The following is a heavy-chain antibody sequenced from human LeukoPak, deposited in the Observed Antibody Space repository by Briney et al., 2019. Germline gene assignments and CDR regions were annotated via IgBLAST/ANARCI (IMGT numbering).Heavy chain of an antibody. CDR1: GFTFSSYW. V-gene: IGHV3-7*01. CDR2: IKQDGSDK. J-gene: IGHJ3*02. CDR3: ARDVEMYSSTWSDAFDI. D-gene: IGHD6-13*01. Sequence: GGSLRLSCAASGFTFSSYWMTWVRQAPGKGLEWVANIKQDGSDKYYMDSVRGRFTISRDNAKNSLYLQMNSLRVEDTAVYYCARDVEMYSSTWSDAFDIWGQGTMVTVSS.